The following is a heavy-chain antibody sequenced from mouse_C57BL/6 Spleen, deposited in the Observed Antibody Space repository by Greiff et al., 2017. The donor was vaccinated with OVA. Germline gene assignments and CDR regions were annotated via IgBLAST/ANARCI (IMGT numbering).Heavy chain of an antibody. J-gene: IGHJ3*01. Sequence: QVQLQQPGAELVRPGSSVKLSCKASGYTFTSYWMDWVKQRPGQGLEWIGNIYPSDSETHYNQKFKDKATLTVDKSSSTAYMQLSSLTSEDSAVYYCARSYDYEGFAYWGQGTLVTVSA. V-gene: IGHV1-61*01. CDR2: IYPSDSET. CDR3: ARSYDYEGFAY. CDR1: GYTFTSYW. D-gene: IGHD2-4*01.